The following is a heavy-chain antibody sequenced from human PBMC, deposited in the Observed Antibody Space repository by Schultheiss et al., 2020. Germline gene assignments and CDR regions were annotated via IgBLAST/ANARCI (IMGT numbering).Heavy chain of an antibody. V-gene: IGHV1-18*01. CDR3: ARQSYDSSGYSTGDY. D-gene: IGHD3-22*01. CDR1: GYTFTSYD. Sequence: ASVKVSCKASGYTFTSYDINWVRQATGQGLEWMGWMNPNSGNTNYAQKLQGRVTMTTDTSTSTAYMELRSLRSDDTAVYYCARQSYDSSGYSTGDYWGQGTLVTVSS. CDR2: MNPNSGNT. J-gene: IGHJ4*02.